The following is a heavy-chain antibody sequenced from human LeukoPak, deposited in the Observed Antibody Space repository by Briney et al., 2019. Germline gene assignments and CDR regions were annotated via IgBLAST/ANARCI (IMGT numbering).Heavy chain of an antibody. V-gene: IGHV3-23*01. CDR2: ISGSGGTT. D-gene: IGHD4/OR15-4a*01. J-gene: IGHJ4*02. CDR1: GFTFSSYG. CDR3: ARRAGAYSHPYDY. Sequence: GGSLRLSCAASGFTFSSYGMSWVRQAPGKGLEWVSAISGSGGTTYYADSVKGRFTISRDNSKNTLYLQMNSLRAEDTAVYYCARRAGAYSHPYDYWGQGTLVTVSS.